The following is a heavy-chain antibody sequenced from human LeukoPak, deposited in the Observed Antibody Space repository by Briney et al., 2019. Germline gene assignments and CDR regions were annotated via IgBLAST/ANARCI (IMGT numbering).Heavy chain of an antibody. CDR2: ISGSGGDT. V-gene: IGHV3-23*01. CDR3: AKARGATYGTYYFDY. CDR1: GFTFSSYA. Sequence: GGSLRLSCAASGFTFSSYAMNWFRQAPGKGLEWVSISGSGGDTYYADSVKGRFTISRDNSKNTLYLQMNSLRAEDTAVYYCAKARGATYGTYYFDYWGQGTLVTVSS. J-gene: IGHJ4*02. D-gene: IGHD4/OR15-4a*01.